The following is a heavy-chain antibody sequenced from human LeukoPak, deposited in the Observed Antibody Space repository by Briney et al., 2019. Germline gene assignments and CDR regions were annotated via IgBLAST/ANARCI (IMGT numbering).Heavy chain of an antibody. Sequence: PGGSLRLSCAASGFTFSSYSMNWVRQAPGKGLEWVSLLHSDGTTYYADSVQGRFTISRDNSKNTLYLQMNSLRAEDTGFYYCAREDYPNGEAWFDYWGQGTLVTVSS. J-gene: IGHJ4*02. V-gene: IGHV3-53*01. CDR1: GFTFSSYS. CDR3: AREDYPNGEAWFDY. D-gene: IGHD2-8*01. CDR2: LHSDGTT.